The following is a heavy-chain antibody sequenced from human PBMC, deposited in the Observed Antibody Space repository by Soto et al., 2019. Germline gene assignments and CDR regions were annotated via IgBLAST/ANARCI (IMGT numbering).Heavy chain of an antibody. J-gene: IGHJ3*02. CDR2: IYYSGST. CDR1: GGSISSGDYY. Sequence: PSETLSLTCTVSGGSISSGDYYWRWIRQPPGKGLEWIGYIYYSGSTYYNPSLKSRVTISVDTSKNQFSLKLSSVTAADTAVYYCAREGGDGYNSNAFDIWGQGTMVTVSS. CDR3: AREGGDGYNSNAFDI. V-gene: IGHV4-30-4*01. D-gene: IGHD5-12*01.